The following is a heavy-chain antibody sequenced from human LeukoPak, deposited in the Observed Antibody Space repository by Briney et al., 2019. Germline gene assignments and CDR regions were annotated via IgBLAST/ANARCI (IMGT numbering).Heavy chain of an antibody. D-gene: IGHD3-10*01. V-gene: IGHV3-7*01. CDR3: AREEVDGSGSYGMDV. CDR1: GFTFSSYW. CDR2: IKQDGSEK. J-gene: IGHJ6*02. Sequence: GGSLRLSCAASGFTFSSYWMSWVRQAPGKGLEWVANIKQDGSEKYYVDSVKGRFTISRDNAKNSLYLQMNSLRAEDTAVYYCAREEVDGSGSYGMDVWGQGTTVTVSS.